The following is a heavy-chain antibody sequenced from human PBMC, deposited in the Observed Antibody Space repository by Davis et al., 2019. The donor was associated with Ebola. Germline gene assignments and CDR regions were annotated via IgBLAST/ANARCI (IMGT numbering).Heavy chain of an antibody. CDR1: GGTFSSYA. CDR2: INPSGGST. D-gene: IGHD3-22*01. CDR3: ARDRVYYDSSGLFWFDP. Sequence: ASVKVSCKAPGGTFSSYAISWVRQAPGQGLEWMGIINPSGGSTSYAQKFQGRVTMTRDTSTSTVYMELSSLRSEDTAVYYCARDRVYYDSSGLFWFDPWGQGTLVTVSS. V-gene: IGHV1-46*01. J-gene: IGHJ5*02.